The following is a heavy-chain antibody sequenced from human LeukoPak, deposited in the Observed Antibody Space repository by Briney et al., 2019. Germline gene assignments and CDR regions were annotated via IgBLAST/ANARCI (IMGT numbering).Heavy chain of an antibody. V-gene: IGHV4-39*01. Sequence: SETLSLTCTVSGGSISSSSYYWGWIRQPPGKGLEWIGSIYYSGSTYCNPSHKSGVTVSVDTSKNQFSLKLSSVAAEDTAVYYCATHGTDLCNWNDYWGQGTLVTVSS. D-gene: IGHD1-1*01. J-gene: IGHJ4*02. CDR1: GGSISSSSYY. CDR2: IYYSGST. CDR3: ATHGTDLCNWNDY.